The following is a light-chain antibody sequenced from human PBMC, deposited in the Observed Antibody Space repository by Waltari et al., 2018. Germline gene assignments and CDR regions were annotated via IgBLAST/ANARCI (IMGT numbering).Light chain of an antibody. CDR3: QQRSNWPST. CDR1: QSVSSY. CDR2: DAS. V-gene: IGKV3-11*01. Sequence: EIVLTQSPATLSLSPGERATLSCRASQSVSSYLAWYQQKPGQAPRLLIYDASTRATGIPARFSGRGSGTDFTLTISSLEPEDFAVYYCQQRSNWPSTFGGGTKVEIK. J-gene: IGKJ4*01.